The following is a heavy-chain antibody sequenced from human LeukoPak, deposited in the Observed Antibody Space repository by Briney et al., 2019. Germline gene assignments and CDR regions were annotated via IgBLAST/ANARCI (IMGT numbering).Heavy chain of an antibody. CDR1: GDSISSDGHS. V-gene: IGHV4-30-4*07. D-gene: IGHD4-17*01. Sequence: PSETLSLTCGVSGDSISSDGHSWSWIRQPPGKGLEWVGYIYHSGAAYQNPSLKSRVTISVDTSKNQFSLKLSSVTAADTAVYYCARIPTVTFFDYWGQGTLVTVSS. CDR3: ARIPTVTFFDY. J-gene: IGHJ4*02. CDR2: IYHSGAA.